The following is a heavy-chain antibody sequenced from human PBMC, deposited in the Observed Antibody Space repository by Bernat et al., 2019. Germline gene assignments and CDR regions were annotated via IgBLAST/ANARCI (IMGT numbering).Heavy chain of an antibody. J-gene: IGHJ4*02. CDR1: GGSISSYY. CDR3: ARAVVVVPAAPDFDY. V-gene: IGHV4-59*01. Sequence: QVQLQESGPGLVKPSETLSLTCTVSGGSISSYYWSWIRQPPGKGLEWIGYIYYSGSTNYNPSLKSRVTISVDTSKNQFSLKLSSVTAADTAVYYCARAVVVVPAAPDFDYWGQGTLVTVSS. CDR2: IYYSGST. D-gene: IGHD2-2*01.